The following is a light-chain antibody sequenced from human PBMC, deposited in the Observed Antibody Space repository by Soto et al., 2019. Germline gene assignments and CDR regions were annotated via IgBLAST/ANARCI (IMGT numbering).Light chain of an antibody. J-gene: IGKJ5*01. Sequence: EVVLTQSPGTLSLSPGERATLSCRASQIISSSYLAWYQQKPGQAPRLLIYGASSRATGIPDRFSGSGSGTDFTLNISRLEPEDFAVYYCQQYGSSPLVTFGQGTRLEIK. CDR1: QIISSSY. V-gene: IGKV3-20*01. CDR3: QQYGSSPLVT. CDR2: GAS.